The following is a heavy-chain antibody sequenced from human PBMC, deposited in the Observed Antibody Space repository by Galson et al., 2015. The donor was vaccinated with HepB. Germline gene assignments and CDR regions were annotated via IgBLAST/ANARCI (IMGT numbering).Heavy chain of an antibody. CDR2: IDDSGRT. CDR3: ARGFTTSSADAFDM. V-gene: IGHV4-34*01. D-gene: IGHD1-14*01. Sequence: ETLSLTCAVYGGSFSGYYWSWIRQPPGKGLEWIGEIDDSGRTNYNESLKSRVTMSVDTSKNHFSLKITSLTAADTAMYYCARGFTTSSADAFDMWGQGTMVTVSS. J-gene: IGHJ3*02. CDR1: GGSFSGYY.